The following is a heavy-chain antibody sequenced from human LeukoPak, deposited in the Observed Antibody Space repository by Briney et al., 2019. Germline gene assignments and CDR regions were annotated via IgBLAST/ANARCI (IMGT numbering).Heavy chain of an antibody. V-gene: IGHV3-30-3*01. Sequence: SGGSLRLSCAASGFTFNNYAMHWVRQAPGKGLEWVAVISYDGSNKYYADSVKGRFTISRDNSKNTLYLQMNSLRAEATAVYYCARDGSSGWTWYFDYWGQGTLVTVSS. D-gene: IGHD6-19*01. CDR3: ARDGSSGWTWYFDY. CDR2: ISYDGSNK. J-gene: IGHJ4*02. CDR1: GFTFNNYA.